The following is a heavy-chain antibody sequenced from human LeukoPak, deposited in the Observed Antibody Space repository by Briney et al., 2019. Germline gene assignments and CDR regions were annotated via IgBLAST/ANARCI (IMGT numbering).Heavy chain of an antibody. V-gene: IGHV1-2*02. J-gene: IGHJ4*02. CDR2: INPNSGGT. D-gene: IGHD3-10*01. CDR3: ARDTRSGSYYLGTDY. CDR1: GYTFTGYY. Sequence: ASVKVSCKASGYTFTGYYMHWVRHAPGQGLEWMGWINPNSGGTNYAQKFQGRATTTRDTSISTAYMELSRLRSDDTAVYYCARDTRSGSYYLGTDYWGQGTLVTVSS.